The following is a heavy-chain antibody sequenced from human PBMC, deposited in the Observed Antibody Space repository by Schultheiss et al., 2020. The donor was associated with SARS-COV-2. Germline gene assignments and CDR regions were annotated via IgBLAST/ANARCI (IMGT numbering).Heavy chain of an antibody. V-gene: IGHV3-30*03. CDR1: GFTFSSYG. CDR2: ISYDGSNI. CDR3: PRVGALAVADPPDY. D-gene: IGHD6-19*01. J-gene: IGHJ4*02. Sequence: GGSLRLSCAASGFTFSSYGMHWVRQAPGKGLVWVAVISYDGSNIYYADSVKGRFTISRDNAKNTLYLQMNSLRAEDTAVYYCPRVGALAVADPPDYWGQGTLVTVSS.